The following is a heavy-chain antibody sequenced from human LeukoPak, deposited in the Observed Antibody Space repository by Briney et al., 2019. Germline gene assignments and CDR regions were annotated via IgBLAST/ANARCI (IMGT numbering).Heavy chain of an antibody. CDR2: ITSSGEYI. J-gene: IGHJ5*02. CDR3: AREVVGASPDT. D-gene: IGHD1-26*01. V-gene: IGHV3-21*01. CDR1: GFPFSSYN. Sequence: PGESLRLSCEASGFPFSSYNMNWLRQGPGRGLEWVSSITSSGEYIYYADSVNGRFTISRDNTKKSLFLQMKSLRADDSAVYYCAREVVGASPDTWGQGTLVTVSS.